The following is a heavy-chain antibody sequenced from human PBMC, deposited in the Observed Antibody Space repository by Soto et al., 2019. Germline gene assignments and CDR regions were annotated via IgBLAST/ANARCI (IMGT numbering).Heavy chain of an antibody. CDR2: LDQDGSER. V-gene: IGHV3-7*01. J-gene: IGHJ4*02. CDR3: VCGGNFFVY. CDR1: GFTVSTYW. Sequence: EVQLVESGGGLVQRGGSLRLSCAASGFTVSTYWMTWVRRPPGKGLEWVANLDQDGSERYYVDSVRGRFTISRDNAKNSLYLQMNSLRAEDTAVYYCVCGGNFFVYFGQGTLVTVSP. D-gene: IGHD3-16*01.